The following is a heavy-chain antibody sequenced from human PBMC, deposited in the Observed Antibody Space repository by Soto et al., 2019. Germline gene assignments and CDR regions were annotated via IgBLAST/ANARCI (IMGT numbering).Heavy chain of an antibody. CDR1: GGSLSSYY. J-gene: IGHJ4*02. CDR3: ARGLISGSHYSGGLYYFDS. D-gene: IGHD1-26*01. V-gene: IGHV4-34*01. Sequence: TSETLSLTCTVSGGSLSSYYWSWIRQPPGKGLQWIGQINHSGSANYNPSLKSRVTISVHTSNSQFSLELSSVTAADTAVYYCARGLISGSHYSGGLYYFDSWGQGTLVTVSS. CDR2: INHSGSA.